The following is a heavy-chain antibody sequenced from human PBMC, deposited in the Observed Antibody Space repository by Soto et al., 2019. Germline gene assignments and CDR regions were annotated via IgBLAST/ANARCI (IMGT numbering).Heavy chain of an antibody. V-gene: IGHV1-69*01. CDR1: GGTFSSYA. CDR3: ARGYCSSTSCYGGGYFDY. D-gene: IGHD2-2*01. CDR2: IIPIFGTA. Sequence: VQLVQSGAEVKKPGSSVKVSCKASGGTFSSYAISWVRQAPGQGLEWMGGIIPIFGTANYAQKFQGRVTITADESTSTAYMELSSLRSEDTAVYYCARGYCSSTSCYGGGYFDYWGQGTLVTVSS. J-gene: IGHJ4*02.